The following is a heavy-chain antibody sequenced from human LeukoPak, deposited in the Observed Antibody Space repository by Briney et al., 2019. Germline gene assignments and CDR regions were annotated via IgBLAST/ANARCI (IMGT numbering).Heavy chain of an antibody. CDR3: ARVGVVVPAAIRWFDP. D-gene: IGHD2-2*01. CDR2: INHSGST. J-gene: IGHJ5*02. V-gene: IGHV4-34*01. CDR1: GGPFSGYY. Sequence: SETLSLTCAVYGGPFSGYYWSWIRQPPGKGLEWIGEINHSGSTNYNPSLKSRVTILVDTSKNQFSLKLSSVTAADTAVYYCARVGVVVPAAIRWFDPWGQGTPVTVSS.